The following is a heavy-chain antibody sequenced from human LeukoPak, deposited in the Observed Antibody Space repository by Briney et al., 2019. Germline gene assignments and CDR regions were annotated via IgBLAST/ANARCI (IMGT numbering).Heavy chain of an antibody. D-gene: IGHD6-19*01. V-gene: IGHV1-2*06. J-gene: IGHJ4*02. Sequence: ASVKVSCKASGYTFTGYYMHWVRQAPGQGLEWMGRINPNSGGTNYAQKFQGRITMTRDTSISTAYMELSRLRSDDTAVYYCARDRYSSGWYGWGQGTLVTVSS. CDR2: INPNSGGT. CDR3: ARDRYSSGWYG. CDR1: GYTFTGYY.